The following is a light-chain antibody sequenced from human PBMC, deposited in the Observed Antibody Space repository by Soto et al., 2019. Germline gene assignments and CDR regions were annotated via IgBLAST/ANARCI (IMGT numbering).Light chain of an antibody. V-gene: IGLV2-14*01. J-gene: IGLJ2*01. Sequence: QSALTQPASVSGSPGQSITISCTGTSSDVGGYNYVSWYQQHPGKAPKLMIYDVSNRPSGVSNRFSGSKSGNTASLTISGLQADDEADYSCCSHSKSGTFEWVFGGGTKLTVL. CDR2: DVS. CDR3: CSHSKSGTFEWV. CDR1: SSDVGGYNY.